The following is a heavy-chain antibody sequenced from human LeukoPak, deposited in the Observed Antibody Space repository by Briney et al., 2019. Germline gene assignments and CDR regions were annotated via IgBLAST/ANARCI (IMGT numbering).Heavy chain of an antibody. V-gene: IGHV3-23*01. J-gene: IGHJ4*02. CDR1: GFTFRAHS. Sequence: GGSLRLSCAASGFTFRAHSMHWVRQAPGKGLEWVSAISGSGGSTYYADSVKGRFTISRDNSKNTLYLQMNSLRAEDTAVYYCAKDYRGRGYYDSSGYVDYWGQGTLVTVSS. D-gene: IGHD3-22*01. CDR3: AKDYRGRGYYDSSGYVDY. CDR2: ISGSGGST.